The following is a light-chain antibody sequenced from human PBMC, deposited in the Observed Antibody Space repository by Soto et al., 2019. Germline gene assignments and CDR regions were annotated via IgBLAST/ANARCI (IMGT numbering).Light chain of an antibody. CDR1: QSVSSN. V-gene: IGKV3-15*01. Sequence: ETVMTQSPVTLSVSPGERVTLSCRASQSVSSNLAWYQQTPGQAPRLLMYGGSTRATGVAARFTGSGSGTEFTLTISGLQSEDFAVYYCQQYNDWPRTFGQGTKVEIK. CDR2: GGS. J-gene: IGKJ1*01. CDR3: QQYNDWPRT.